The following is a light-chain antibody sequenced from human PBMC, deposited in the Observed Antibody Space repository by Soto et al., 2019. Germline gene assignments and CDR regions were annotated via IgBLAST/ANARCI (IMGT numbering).Light chain of an antibody. CDR1: QSVSSSY. J-gene: IGKJ4*01. Sequence: EIVLTQSPGTLSLSPGERATLSCRASQSVSSSYLAWYQQKPGQAPRLLIYGASSRAPGIPDRFSGSGSGTDFTLTISRREPEDFAVYYCQQYSSSPLTFGGGTKVEIK. CDR3: QQYSSSPLT. CDR2: GAS. V-gene: IGKV3-20*01.